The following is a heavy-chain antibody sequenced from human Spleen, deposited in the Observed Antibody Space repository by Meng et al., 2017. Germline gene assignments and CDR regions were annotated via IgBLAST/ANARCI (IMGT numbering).Heavy chain of an antibody. CDR3: AKDFTGNRDY. CDR2: ISGSHGST. J-gene: IGHJ4*02. CDR1: GFTFSSYS. D-gene: IGHD5-24*01. V-gene: IGHV3-23*04. Sequence: ELQLVESGGGVVQPGRSLRLSCATSGFTFSSYSMSWVRQAPGKGLEWVSAISGSHGSTHYADSVKGRFTISRDNSKNTLYLQMNSLRAEDTAVYYCAKDFTGNRDYWGQGTLVTVSS.